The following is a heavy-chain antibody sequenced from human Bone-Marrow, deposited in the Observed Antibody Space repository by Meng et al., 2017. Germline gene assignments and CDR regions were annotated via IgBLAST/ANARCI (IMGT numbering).Heavy chain of an antibody. J-gene: IGHJ3*02. CDR1: GFIFSSYA. Sequence: GESLKISWAASGFIFSSYAMHWVRQAPGKGVERVAVRSYDGSNKYYPDSVKGRFTISRDNSKNTLYLQMNSLRAEDTAVYYCARDQWRYYDSSGPIWGQGTMVTVSS. CDR2: RSYDGSNK. CDR3: ARDQWRYYDSSGPI. D-gene: IGHD3-22*01. V-gene: IGHV3-30*04.